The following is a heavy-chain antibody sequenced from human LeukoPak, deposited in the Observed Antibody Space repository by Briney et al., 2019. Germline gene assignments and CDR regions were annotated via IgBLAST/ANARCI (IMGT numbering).Heavy chain of an antibody. D-gene: IGHD3-9*01. V-gene: IGHV1-69*06. CDR1: GFTFSSYA. CDR3: ARHEQQDFEYVNWLWGYGMDV. Sequence: SLKLSCKASGFTFSSYAMSWVRQAPGQGLEWMSGIIPIFGTANYADNFQGRVTITADKSTSTDYMELSSLRSEDTAVYYCARHEQQDFEYVNWLWGYGMDVWGKGTTVTVSS. CDR2: IIPIFGTA. J-gene: IGHJ6*04.